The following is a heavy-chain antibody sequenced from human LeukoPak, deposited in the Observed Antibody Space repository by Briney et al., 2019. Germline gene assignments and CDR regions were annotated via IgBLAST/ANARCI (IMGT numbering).Heavy chain of an antibody. D-gene: IGHD5-12*01. V-gene: IGHV4-39*01. Sequence: SETLSLTCTVSGGSISTSSYYWDWIRQTPGKGLEWIGNFYYSGSTYYNPSLKSRITISVDTSKNQFSLKLSSVTAADTAVYYCASHHSGASPSDAFDIWGQGTMVTVSS. J-gene: IGHJ3*02. CDR2: FYYSGST. CDR3: ASHHSGASPSDAFDI. CDR1: GGSISTSSYY.